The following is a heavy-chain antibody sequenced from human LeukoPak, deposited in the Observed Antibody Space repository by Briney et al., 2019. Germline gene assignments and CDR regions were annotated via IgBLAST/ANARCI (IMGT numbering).Heavy chain of an antibody. Sequence: GGSLRLSCAASGFTFSRYGMHWVRQAPGKGLEWVAVILSDGNNKYYADSVKGRFTISRDNSKNTLYLQMNSLRAEDTAVYYCAKSPDGYNYRGDYWGQGTLVTVSS. D-gene: IGHD5-24*01. CDR1: GFTFSRYG. CDR2: ILSDGNNK. J-gene: IGHJ4*02. CDR3: AKSPDGYNYRGDY. V-gene: IGHV3-30*18.